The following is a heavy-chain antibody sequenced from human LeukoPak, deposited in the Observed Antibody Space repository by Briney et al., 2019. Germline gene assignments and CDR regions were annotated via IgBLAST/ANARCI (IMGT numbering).Heavy chain of an antibody. J-gene: IGHJ4*02. CDR2: INPGDSDT. CDR1: GYSFTSYC. D-gene: IGHD6-19*01. Sequence: GESLKISCEASGYSFTSYCIGWVRQMPGKGLEWMGIINPGDSDTRYSPSFQGQVTISADKSIGTVYLQWSSLKASDTAMYYCARAGGQWVPVYWGQGTLVTVSS. CDR3: ARAGGQWVPVY. V-gene: IGHV5-51*01.